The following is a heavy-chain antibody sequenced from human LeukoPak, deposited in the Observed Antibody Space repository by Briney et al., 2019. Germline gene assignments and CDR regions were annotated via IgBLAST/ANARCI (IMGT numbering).Heavy chain of an antibody. CDR3: ARTWCGGDCYHDY. V-gene: IGHV4-59*01. J-gene: IGHJ4*02. Sequence: SETLSLTCTVSGGSISSYYWSWIRQPPGKGLEWIGYIYYSESTNYNPSLKSRVTISVDTSKNQFSLKLSSVTAADTAVYYCARTWCGGDCYHDYWGQGTLVIVSS. D-gene: IGHD2-21*02. CDR2: IYYSEST. CDR1: GGSISSYY.